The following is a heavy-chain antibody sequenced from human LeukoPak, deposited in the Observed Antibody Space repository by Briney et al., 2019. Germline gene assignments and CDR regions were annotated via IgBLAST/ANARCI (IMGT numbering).Heavy chain of an antibody. CDR1: GFTFSSYD. CDR3: ARSWRMGREIDY. CDR2: IGTAGDT. D-gene: IGHD1-26*01. J-gene: IGHJ4*02. V-gene: IGHV3-13*01. Sequence: PGGSLRLSCAASGFTFSSYDMHWVRQATGKGLEWVSAIGTAGDTYYPGSVKGRFTISRENAKNSLYLQMNSLRAGDTAVYYCARSWRMGREIDYWGQGTLVTVSS.